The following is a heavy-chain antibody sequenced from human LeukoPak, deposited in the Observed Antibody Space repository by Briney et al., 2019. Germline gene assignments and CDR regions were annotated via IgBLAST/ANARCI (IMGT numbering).Heavy chain of an antibody. D-gene: IGHD3-22*01. J-gene: IGHJ6*03. V-gene: IGHV1-2*02. CDR2: INPNSGGT. Sequence: ASVKVSCKAPGYTFTGYYMHWVRQAPGQGLEWMGWINPNSGGTNYAQKFQGRVTMTRDTSISTAYMELSRLRSDDTAVYYCARDSGYPRGYYYYYMDVWGKGTTVTVSS. CDR1: GYTFTGYY. CDR3: ARDSGYPRGYYYYYMDV.